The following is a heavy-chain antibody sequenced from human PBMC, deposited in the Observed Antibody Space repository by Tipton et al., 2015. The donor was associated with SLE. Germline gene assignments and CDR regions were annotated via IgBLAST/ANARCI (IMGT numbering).Heavy chain of an antibody. CDR1: SGSITSYY. V-gene: IGHV4-59*01. CDR2: AYYSGTT. CDR3: ARDSSGMGYYWLDP. J-gene: IGHJ5*02. D-gene: IGHD3-10*01. Sequence: TLSLTCNVSSGSITSYYWNWIRQFPGKGLEWIGNAYYSGTTNYNPSLKSRVTISINTSKNQFSLKLSSVTAADTAVYYCARDSSGMGYYWLDPWGQGTLVTVSS.